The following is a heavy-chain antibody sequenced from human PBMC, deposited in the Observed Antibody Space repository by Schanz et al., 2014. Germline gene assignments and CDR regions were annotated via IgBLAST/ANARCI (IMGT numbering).Heavy chain of an antibody. CDR1: GYTFSSYG. Sequence: QVQLVQSGAEVKKPGASVKVSCKTSGYTFSSYGITWVRQAPGQGLEWMGWISPYNGNTNYAPKVQGRVTVTTDTSTSTVYMELRSLTSDDTAVYFCARDYFGSGSHSVFDHWGQGTLVTVSS. D-gene: IGHD3-10*01. CDR2: ISPYNGNT. V-gene: IGHV1-18*01. CDR3: ARDYFGSGSHSVFDH. J-gene: IGHJ4*02.